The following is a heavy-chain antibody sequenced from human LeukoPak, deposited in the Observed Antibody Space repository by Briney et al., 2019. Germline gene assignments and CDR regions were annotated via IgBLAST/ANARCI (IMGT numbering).Heavy chain of an antibody. CDR3: AKDASLIAVAAHFDY. Sequence: GGSLRLSCAASGFTFSSYSMNWVRQAPGKGLEWVSSISSSSSYIYYADSVKGRFTISRDNAKNSLYLQMNNLRAEDTAVYYCAKDASLIAVAAHFDYWGQGTLVTVSS. V-gene: IGHV3-21*01. D-gene: IGHD6-19*01. CDR2: ISSSSSYI. CDR1: GFTFSSYS. J-gene: IGHJ4*02.